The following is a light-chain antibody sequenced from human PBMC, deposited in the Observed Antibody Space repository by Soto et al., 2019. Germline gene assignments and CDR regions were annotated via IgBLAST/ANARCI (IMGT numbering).Light chain of an antibody. J-gene: IGLJ2*01. CDR3: ASKAGSSRHVV. CDR1: RSDIGDSNY. Sequence: QSVLTQPPSASGSPGQSVTISCTGSRSDIGDSNYVSWYQQHPRKAPKLIISEVINRPSGVPDRFSASKSGNTASLTISGLKAEDEADYYCASKAGSSRHVVFGGGTQLTVL. V-gene: IGLV2-8*01. CDR2: EVI.